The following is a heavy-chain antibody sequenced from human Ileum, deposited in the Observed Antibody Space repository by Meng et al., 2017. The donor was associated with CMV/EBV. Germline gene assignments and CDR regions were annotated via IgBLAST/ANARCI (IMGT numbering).Heavy chain of an antibody. CDR3: ARDVIRDDTGSCFDP. CDR2: FTARGNT. V-gene: IGHV4-4*07. CDR1: GGCIRHSF. D-gene: IGHD3-9*01. Sequence: APLDESGPRLVQPSETLYLSCTASGGCIRHSFRSWLRQPLGKGLEWIGRFTARGNTNYNPSLKRRVTMSPYTSLNQFSRRLNSVTAAVSAVYYCARDVIRDDTGSCFDPWGQGTLVTVSS. J-gene: IGHJ5*02.